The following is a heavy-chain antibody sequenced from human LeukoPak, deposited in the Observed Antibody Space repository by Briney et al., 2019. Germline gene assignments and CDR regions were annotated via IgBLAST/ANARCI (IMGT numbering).Heavy chain of an antibody. CDR2: ITSSSSTI. D-gene: IGHD4-17*01. J-gene: IGHJ4*02. V-gene: IGHV3-48*01. CDR1: GYTFIAYY. Sequence: SCKASGYTFIAYYMHWVRQAPGKGLEWVSYITSSSSTIYYADSVRGRFTISRDNAKNSLYLQMNSLGAEDTAVYYCARQAAGDYHFDSWGQGTLVTVSS. CDR3: ARQAAGDYHFDS.